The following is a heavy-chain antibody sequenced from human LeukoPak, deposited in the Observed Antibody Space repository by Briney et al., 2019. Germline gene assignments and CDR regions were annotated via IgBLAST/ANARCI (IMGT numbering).Heavy chain of an antibody. CDR3: ARGDVLLWFGDSSPFDP. V-gene: IGHV4-38-2*02. Sequence: ASETLSLTCTVSGYSISSGYYWGWIRQPPGKGLEWIGSIYHSGSTYYNPSLKSRVTISVDTSKNQFSLKLSSVTAADTAVYYCARGDVLLWFGDSSPFDPWGQGTLVTVSS. J-gene: IGHJ5*02. D-gene: IGHD3-10*01. CDR1: GYSISSGYY. CDR2: IYHSGST.